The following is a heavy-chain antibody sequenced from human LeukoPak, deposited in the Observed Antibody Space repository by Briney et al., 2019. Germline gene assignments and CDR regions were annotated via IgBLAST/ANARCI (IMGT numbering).Heavy chain of an antibody. CDR1: GFTFSNYW. V-gene: IGHV3-74*01. J-gene: IGHJ4*02. D-gene: IGHD3-16*02. CDR3: VRGLYHRFDF. CDR2: INSDGSST. Sequence: GSLRLSCAASGFTFSNYWMHWVRQVPGKGLFWVSRINSDGSSTTYADSVKGRITISRDNAKNTLYLQMNSLRAEDTAVYYCVRGLYHRFDFWGPGTLVTVSS.